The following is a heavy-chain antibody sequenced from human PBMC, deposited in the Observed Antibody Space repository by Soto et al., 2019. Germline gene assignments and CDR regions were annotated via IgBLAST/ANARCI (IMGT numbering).Heavy chain of an antibody. Sequence: GGSLRLSCAASGFTVSSNYMSWVRQAPGKGLEWVSVIYSGGSTYYADSVKGRFTISRDNSKNTLYLQMNSLRAEDTAVYYCAREDSSSSRYYYHGMDVWGQGTTVTVSS. J-gene: IGHJ6*02. CDR2: IYSGGST. CDR3: AREDSSSSRYYYHGMDV. CDR1: GFTVSSNY. V-gene: IGHV3-53*01. D-gene: IGHD6-6*01.